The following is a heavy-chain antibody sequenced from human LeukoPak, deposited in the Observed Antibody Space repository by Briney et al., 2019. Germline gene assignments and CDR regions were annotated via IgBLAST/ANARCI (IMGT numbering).Heavy chain of an antibody. J-gene: IGHJ5*02. V-gene: IGHV3-48*03. D-gene: IGHD3-10*01. Sequence: GGSLRLSCAASGFTFSSYEMNWVRQAPGKGLEWVSYISSSGSTIYYADSAKGRFTISRDNAKNSLYLQMNSLRAEDTAVYYCARTGYYYGSGSYTGSDPWGQGTLVTVSS. CDR2: ISSSGSTI. CDR3: ARTGYYYGSGSYTGSDP. CDR1: GFTFSSYE.